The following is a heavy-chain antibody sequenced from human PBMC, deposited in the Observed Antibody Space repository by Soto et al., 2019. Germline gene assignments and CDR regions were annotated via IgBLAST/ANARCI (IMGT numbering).Heavy chain of an antibody. J-gene: IGHJ4*02. CDR3: AKDVGSYYYDTSAYHYDY. CDR1: GFIFEDYA. CDR2: ISWNSGTI. V-gene: IGHV3-9*01. D-gene: IGHD3-22*01. Sequence: LRLSCVASGFIFEDYAMNWVRQGPGKGLEWVSGISWNSGTIGYADAVKGRFTIPRDNAKNSLHLQMNSLRAEDTALYYCAKDVGSYYYDTSAYHYDYWGRGTQVTVSS.